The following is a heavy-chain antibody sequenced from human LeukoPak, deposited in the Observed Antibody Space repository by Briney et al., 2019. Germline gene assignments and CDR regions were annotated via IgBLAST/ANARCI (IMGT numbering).Heavy chain of an antibody. CDR2: IWYDGSNK. Sequence: GGSLRLSCAASGFTFSSYGMHWVRQAPGKGLEWVAVIWYDGSNKYYADSVKGRFTISRDNSKNTLYLQMNSLRAEDTAVYYCAKDLLPSSAVAGLFDYWGQGTLVTVSS. J-gene: IGHJ4*02. CDR3: AKDLLPSSAVAGLFDY. V-gene: IGHV3-33*06. D-gene: IGHD6-19*01. CDR1: GFTFSSYG.